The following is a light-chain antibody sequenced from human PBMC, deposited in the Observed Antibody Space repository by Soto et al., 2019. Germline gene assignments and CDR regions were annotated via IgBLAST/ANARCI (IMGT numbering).Light chain of an antibody. V-gene: IGKV3-20*01. Sequence: EILLTQSPGTLSLSPGDRATLSCGASQSLTNSFLAWYQQKPGQTPRLLIYGASIRATDIPDRFSGSGSGTDFTLTISRLEPEDFAVYFCQQYGRLPLSFGGGTKVEIK. CDR1: QSLTNSF. CDR3: QQYGRLPLS. CDR2: GAS. J-gene: IGKJ4*01.